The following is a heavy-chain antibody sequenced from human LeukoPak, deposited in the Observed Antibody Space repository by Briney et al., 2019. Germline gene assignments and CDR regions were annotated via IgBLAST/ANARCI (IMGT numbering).Heavy chain of an antibody. J-gene: IGHJ6*02. CDR3: ARDGGGSTSVYYYYGMDV. CDR1: GFTFSSYW. V-gene: IGHV3-7*01. D-gene: IGHD2-2*01. Sequence: PGGSLRLSCAASGFTFSSYWMSWVRQAPGKGLEWVANMKQDGSEKYYVDSVKGRFTISRDNAKNSLYLQMNSLRAEDTAVYYCARDGGGSTSVYYYYGMDVWGQGTTVTVSS. CDR2: MKQDGSEK.